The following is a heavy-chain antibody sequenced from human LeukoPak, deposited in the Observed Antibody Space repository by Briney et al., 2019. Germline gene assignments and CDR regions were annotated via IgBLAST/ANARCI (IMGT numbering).Heavy chain of an antibody. Sequence: KPSETLSLTCAVSGGSISSSNWWSWVRQPPGKGLEWIGEIYHSGSTNYNPSLKSRVTISVDKSKNQFSLKLSSVTAADTAVYYCASSPEGGSEPFDYWGQGTLVTVSS. CDR1: GGSISSSNW. D-gene: IGHD1-14*01. CDR2: IYHSGST. J-gene: IGHJ4*02. V-gene: IGHV4-4*02. CDR3: ASSPEGGSEPFDY.